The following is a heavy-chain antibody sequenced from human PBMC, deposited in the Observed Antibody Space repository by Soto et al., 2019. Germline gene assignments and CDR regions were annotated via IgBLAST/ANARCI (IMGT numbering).Heavy chain of an antibody. CDR2: IYTSGST. D-gene: IGHD2-15*01. CDR1: GGSISSYY. Sequence: QVQLQESGPGLVKPSETLSLTCTVSGGSISSYYWSWIRQPAGKGLEWIGRIYTSGSTNYNPSLKSRVTMSVDTSKDQVTLELSSVTAADADVYYCARWCSGGSCDDAFDIWGQGTMVTVSS. J-gene: IGHJ3*02. V-gene: IGHV4-4*07. CDR3: ARWCSGGSCDDAFDI.